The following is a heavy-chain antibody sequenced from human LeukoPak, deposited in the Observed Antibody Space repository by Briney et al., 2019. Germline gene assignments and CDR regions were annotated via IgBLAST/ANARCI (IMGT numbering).Heavy chain of an antibody. J-gene: IGHJ4*02. V-gene: IGHV1-2*02. D-gene: IGHD5-18*01. CDR3: ASGYRFRN. CDR2: INPNRGGT. Sequence: ASVKVSCKASGYPFTDYYMHWVRQAPGQGLEWMGWINPNRGGTDYAQKFQGRVTMTRDTSISTAYMELSRLRYDDTAVYYCASGYRFRNWGRGTLVTVSS. CDR1: GYPFTDYY.